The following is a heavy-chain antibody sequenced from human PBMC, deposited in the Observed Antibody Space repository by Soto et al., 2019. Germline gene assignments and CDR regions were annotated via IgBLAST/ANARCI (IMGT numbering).Heavy chain of an antibody. J-gene: IGHJ4*02. CDR2: ISYDGGNQ. CDR3: ARDRGGAFPHPNLHDY. Sequence: GGSLRLSCAASGFSFSSYGMHWVRQAPGKGLEWVALISYDGGNQYYADSVKGRFTISRDNSRITLFLQMDILKPEDSAMYYCARDRGGAFPHPNLHDYWGQGTMVTVYS. D-gene: IGHD3-10*01. V-gene: IGHV3-30*03. CDR1: GFSFSSYG.